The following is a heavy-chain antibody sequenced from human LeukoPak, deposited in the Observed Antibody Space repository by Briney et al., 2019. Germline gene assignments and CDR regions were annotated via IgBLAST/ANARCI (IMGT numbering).Heavy chain of an antibody. CDR2: ISSSGSTI. CDR1: GFTFSSYE. V-gene: IGHV3-48*03. CDR3: ARLHSSGYYPFDY. Sequence: GGSLRLSCAASGFTFSSYEMNWVRQAPGKGLEWVSYISSSGSTIYYADSVKGRFTVSRDNAKNSLYLQMNSLRAEDTAVYYCARLHSSGYYPFDYWGQGTLVTVSS. J-gene: IGHJ4*02. D-gene: IGHD3-22*01.